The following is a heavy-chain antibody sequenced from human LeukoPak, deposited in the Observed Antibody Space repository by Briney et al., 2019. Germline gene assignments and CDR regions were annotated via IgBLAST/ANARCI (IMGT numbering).Heavy chain of an antibody. Sequence: GGSLRLSCAASGVTFSGSGVHWVRQASGKGLEWVGRIRSKANSYATAFPASVKGRFTISRDDSKNTAYLQMNSLRAEDTAVYYCAKGGTVTTKNFDYWGQGTLVTVSS. CDR3: AKGGTVTTKNFDY. CDR2: IRSKANSYAT. CDR1: GVTFSGSG. J-gene: IGHJ4*02. V-gene: IGHV3-73*01. D-gene: IGHD4-17*01.